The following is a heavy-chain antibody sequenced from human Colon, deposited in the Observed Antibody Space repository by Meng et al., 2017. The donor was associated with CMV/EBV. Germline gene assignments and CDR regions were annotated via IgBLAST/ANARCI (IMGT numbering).Heavy chain of an antibody. CDR3: ARGSWGGAPYCSSTSGYSFDY. J-gene: IGHJ4*02. CDR2: MNPNSGNT. V-gene: IGHV1-8*02. Sequence: ASVKVSCKASGYTFTSYDINWVRQATGQGLEWMGWMNPNSGNTGYAQKFQGRVTMTRNTSISTAYMELSSLRSEDTAVYYCARGSWGGAPYCSSTSGYSFDYWGQGTLVTVSS. D-gene: IGHD2-2*01. CDR1: GYTFTSYD.